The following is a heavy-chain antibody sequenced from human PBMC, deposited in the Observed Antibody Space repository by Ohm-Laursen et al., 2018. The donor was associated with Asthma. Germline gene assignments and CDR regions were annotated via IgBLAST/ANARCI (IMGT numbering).Heavy chain of an antibody. Sequence: SETLSLTCNVSGGSITNYYWSWIRQPPGQGLEWIGNIFYSGSNNYNPSLKSRVTISVGTSKNEFSLRLSSLTAADTAVYYCARDSSEVSWGHLLFDSWGQGTLVTVSS. CDR1: GGSITNYY. D-gene: IGHD3-16*01. CDR2: IFYSGSN. V-gene: IGHV4-59*01. J-gene: IGHJ4*02. CDR3: ARDSSEVSWGHLLFDS.